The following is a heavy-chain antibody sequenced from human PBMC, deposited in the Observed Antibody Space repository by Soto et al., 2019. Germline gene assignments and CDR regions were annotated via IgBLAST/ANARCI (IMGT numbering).Heavy chain of an antibody. Sequence: QVQLVESGGGVVQPGRSLRLSCAAYGFTFTSNAMHWVRQAPGKGLEWVTFISYDGSIKYYADSVKGRFTISRDNSKNTVYLQMNSLRAEDTAVYYCAKDRATNYALDYWGQGTLFTVSS. D-gene: IGHD4-4*01. CDR2: ISYDGSIK. V-gene: IGHV3-30*18. CDR3: AKDRATNYALDY. CDR1: GFTFTSNA. J-gene: IGHJ4*02.